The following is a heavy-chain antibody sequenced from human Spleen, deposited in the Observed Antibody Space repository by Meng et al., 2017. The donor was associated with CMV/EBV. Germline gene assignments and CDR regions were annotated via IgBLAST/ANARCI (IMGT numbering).Heavy chain of an antibody. CDR1: GFTFRSYW. CDR3: ARSPGRYCTRASCPQYYYYGLDA. V-gene: IGHV3-7*01. D-gene: IGHD2-2*01. Sequence: GGSLRLSRAASGFTFRSYWMSWVRQAPGKGLEWVANIKKDGSEKHYVDSVKGRFTISRDNAENSLYLQMNSLRAEDTAVYYCARSPGRYCTRASCPQYYYYGLDAWGQGTTVTVSS. CDR2: IKKDGSEK. J-gene: IGHJ6*02.